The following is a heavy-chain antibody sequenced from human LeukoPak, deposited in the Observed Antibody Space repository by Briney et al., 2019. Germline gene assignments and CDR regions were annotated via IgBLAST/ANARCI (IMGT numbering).Heavy chain of an antibody. J-gene: IGHJ3*02. CDR1: GGSISSSSYS. V-gene: IGHV4-39*07. Sequence: SETLSLTCTVSGGSISSSSYSWSWIRQPPGKGLEWIGSIYYSGSTYYNPSLKSRVTISVDTSKNQFSLKLSSVTAADTAVYYCARVWIVATISGAFDIWGQGTMVTVSS. CDR3: ARVWIVATISGAFDI. D-gene: IGHD5-12*01. CDR2: IYYSGST.